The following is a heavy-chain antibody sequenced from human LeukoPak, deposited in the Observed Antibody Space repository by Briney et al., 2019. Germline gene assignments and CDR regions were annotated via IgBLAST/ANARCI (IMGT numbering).Heavy chain of an antibody. CDR3: ARGRGWNWFDP. Sequence: SETLSLTCTVSGGSISSGSYYWSWIRQPAGKGLEWIGRIYTSGSTNYNPSLKSRVTISVDTSKNQFSLKLSSVTAADTAVYYCARGRGWNWFDPWGQGTLVTVSS. J-gene: IGHJ5*02. V-gene: IGHV4-61*02. CDR1: GGSISSGSYY. D-gene: IGHD2-15*01. CDR2: IYTSGST.